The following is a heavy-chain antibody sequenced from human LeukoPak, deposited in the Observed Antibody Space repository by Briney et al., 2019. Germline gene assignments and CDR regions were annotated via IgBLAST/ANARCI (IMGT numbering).Heavy chain of an antibody. CDR3: ARSPYSSSWFKYYYGMDV. J-gene: IGHJ6*02. CDR2: INHSGST. Sequence: PSETLSLTCAVYGGSFSGYYWSWIRQPPGKGLEWIGEINHSGSTNYNPSLKSRVTISVDTSKNQFSLKLSSVTAADTAVYYCARSPYSSSWFKYYYGMDVWGQGTTVTVSS. CDR1: GGSFSGYY. D-gene: IGHD6-13*01. V-gene: IGHV4-34*01.